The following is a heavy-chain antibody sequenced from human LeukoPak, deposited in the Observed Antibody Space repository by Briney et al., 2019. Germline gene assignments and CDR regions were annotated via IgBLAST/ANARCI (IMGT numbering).Heavy chain of an antibody. D-gene: IGHD3-22*01. CDR2: IYYSGST. CDR3: ARDYDSSGYYSN. Sequence: SETLSLTCTVSGGSISSYYWSWIRQPPGKGLEWIGYIYYSGSTDYNPSLKSRVTISVDTSKNQFSLKLSSVTAADTAVYYCARDYDSSGYYSNWGQGTLVTVSS. CDR1: GGSISSYY. V-gene: IGHV4-59*12. J-gene: IGHJ4*02.